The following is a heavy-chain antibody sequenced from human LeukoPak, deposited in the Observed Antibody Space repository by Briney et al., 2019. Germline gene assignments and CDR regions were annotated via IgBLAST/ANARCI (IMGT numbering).Heavy chain of an antibody. CDR3: ARARGYAMRAFDI. CDR1: GFTFSSYS. J-gene: IGHJ3*02. Sequence: GGSLRLSCAASGFTFSSYSMNWVRQAPGKGLEWVSSISPTGGAIFYADSVRGRFTISRDNAKNSLYLQMNSLRAEDTAVYYCARARGYAMRAFDIWGQGTMVTVSS. D-gene: IGHD1-1*01. CDR2: ISPTGGAI. V-gene: IGHV3-21*01.